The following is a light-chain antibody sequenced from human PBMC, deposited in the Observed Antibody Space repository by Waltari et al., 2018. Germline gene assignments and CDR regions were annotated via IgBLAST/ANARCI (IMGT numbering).Light chain of an antibody. J-gene: IGLJ2*01. V-gene: IGLV1-40*01. Sequence: QSVLPQPPSVSRAPGQRVSTSCTGSSSNIGPGYDVPWYQQLPGTAPKLLIYSNSHRPSGVPDRFSDSKSGTSASLAITGLQAEDEADYYCQSYDSSLSGSVFGGGTKLTVL. CDR3: QSYDSSLSGSV. CDR1: SSNIGPGYD. CDR2: SNS.